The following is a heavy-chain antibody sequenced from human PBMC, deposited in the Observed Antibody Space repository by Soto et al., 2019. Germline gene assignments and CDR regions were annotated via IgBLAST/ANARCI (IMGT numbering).Heavy chain of an antibody. CDR2: IYYRGST. CDR3: ASGGLGYCSGGSCLYYYGMDV. CDR1: GGAISSYY. D-gene: IGHD2-15*01. Sequence: SETLSLTCSVSGGAISSYYWRWIWQPPGKGLGWIGYIYYRGSTYYNPTLKSRVTISIDTTKNQSSLKQSSVTAADTAVYYCASGGLGYCSGGSCLYYYGMDVWGQGTTVTVS. J-gene: IGHJ6*02. V-gene: IGHV4-59*01.